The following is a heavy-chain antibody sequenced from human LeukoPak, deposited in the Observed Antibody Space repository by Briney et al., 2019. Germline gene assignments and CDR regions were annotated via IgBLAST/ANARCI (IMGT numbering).Heavy chain of an antibody. Sequence: GGSLRLSCAASGFTFSSYAMHWVRQAPGKGLEYVSAISSNGGSTYCANSVKGRFTISRDNSKNTLYLQMGSLRAEDMAVYYCARAGYYYYYYMDVWGKGTTVTVS. CDR1: GFTFSSYA. CDR2: ISSNGGST. CDR3: ARAGYYYYYYMDV. V-gene: IGHV3-64*01. J-gene: IGHJ6*03.